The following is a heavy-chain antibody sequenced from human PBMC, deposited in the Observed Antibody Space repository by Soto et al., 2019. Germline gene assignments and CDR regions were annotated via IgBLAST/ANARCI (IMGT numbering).Heavy chain of an antibody. D-gene: IGHD3-3*01. V-gene: IGHV1-18*01. CDR2: ISGYNGKT. Sequence: QLQLVQSGGEVKKPGASVKVSCKASGYTFTSYGISWVRQAPGQGLEWMGWISGYNGKTNYAQKFQGRVTMTTDTATSTSYMELRRLGSDDTAVYYCARGSKDDPYNWFDPWGQGTLVTVSS. CDR3: ARGSKDDPYNWFDP. CDR1: GYTFTSYG. J-gene: IGHJ5*02.